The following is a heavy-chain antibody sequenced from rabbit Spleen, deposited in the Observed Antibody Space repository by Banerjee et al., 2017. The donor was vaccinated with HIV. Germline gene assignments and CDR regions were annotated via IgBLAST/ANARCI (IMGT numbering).Heavy chain of an antibody. CDR1: GLDFSGDSY. J-gene: IGHJ6*01. CDR3: ARDTSSSFSSYGMDL. D-gene: IGHD1-1*01. V-gene: IGHV1S40*01. CDR2: IDIGSSGFT. Sequence: QSLEESGGDLVKPGASLTLTCKASGLDFSGDSYDSYMCWVRQAPGKGLEWIACIDIGSSGFTYFASWAKGRFTISKPSSTTVTLQMPSLTAADTATYFCARDTSSSFSSYGMDLWGPGTLVTVS.